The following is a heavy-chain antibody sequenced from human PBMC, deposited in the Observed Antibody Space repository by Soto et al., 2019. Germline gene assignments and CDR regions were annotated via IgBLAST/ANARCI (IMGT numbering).Heavy chain of an antibody. CDR1: GFTFSSYW. V-gene: IGHV3-7*01. D-gene: IGHD3-22*01. CDR2: IKQDGSDK. J-gene: IGHJ4*02. Sequence: GGSLRLSCAASGFTFSSYWMSWVRQAPGKGLEWVANIKQDGSDKYYVDSVKGRFTISRDNAKNSLYLQMNSLRDEDTAVYYCASQAYYDSSGPRWGQGTLVTVSS. CDR3: ASQAYYDSSGPR.